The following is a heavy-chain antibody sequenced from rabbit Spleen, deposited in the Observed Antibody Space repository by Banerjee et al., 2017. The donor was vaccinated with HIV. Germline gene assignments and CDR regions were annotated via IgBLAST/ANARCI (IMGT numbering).Heavy chain of an antibody. J-gene: IGHJ6*01. CDR2: IDPLFAST. Sequence: QLVESGGGLVQPGGSLKLSCKASGFDFSTYSMSWVRQAPGKGLEWIGYIDPLFASTYYASWVNGRFSISRENTQNTVYLKLNSLTAADTATYFCARDTSSSFSSYGMDLWGQGTLVTVS. CDR1: GFDFSTYS. V-gene: IGHV1S7*01. CDR3: ARDTSSSFSSYGMDL. D-gene: IGHD1-1*01.